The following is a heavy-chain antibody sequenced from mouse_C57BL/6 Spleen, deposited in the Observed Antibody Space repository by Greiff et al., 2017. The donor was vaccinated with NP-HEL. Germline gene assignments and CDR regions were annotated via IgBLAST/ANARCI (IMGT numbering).Heavy chain of an antibody. CDR3: AGGGYYGSGGAY. J-gene: IGHJ3*01. V-gene: IGHV1-54*01. D-gene: IGHD1-1*01. Sequence: VQLQQSGAELVRPGTSVKVSCKASGYAFTNYLIEWVKQRPGQGLEWIGVINPGSGGTNYNEKFKGKATLTADKSSSTAYMQLSSLTSEDSAVYFCAGGGYYGSGGAYWGQGTLVTVSA. CDR2: INPGSGGT. CDR1: GYAFTNYL.